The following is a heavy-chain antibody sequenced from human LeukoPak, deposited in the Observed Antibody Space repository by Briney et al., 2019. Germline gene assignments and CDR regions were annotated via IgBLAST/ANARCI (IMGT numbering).Heavy chain of an antibody. CDR3: ARLRYGSGSYYNELFDY. CDR2: INHSGST. D-gene: IGHD3-10*01. J-gene: IGHJ4*02. Sequence: TSETLSLTRAVYGGSIRGYYWSWIRQPPGKGLEWIGEINHSGSTNYNPSLKSRVTISVDTSKNQFSLKLSSVTAADTAVYYCARLRYGSGSYYNELFDYWGQGTLVTVSS. V-gene: IGHV4-34*01. CDR1: GGSIRGYY.